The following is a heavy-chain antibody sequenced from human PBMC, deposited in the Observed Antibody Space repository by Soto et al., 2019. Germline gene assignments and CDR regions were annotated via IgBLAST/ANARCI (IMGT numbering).Heavy chain of an antibody. CDR1: GGSISSYY. V-gene: IGHV4-59*01. J-gene: IGHJ4*02. CDR3: AREGLWFGELSPYY. CDR2: IYYSGST. Sequence: KPSETLSLTCTVSGGSISSYYWSWIRQPPGKGLEWIGYIYYSGSTNYNPSLKSRVTISVDTSKNQFSLKLSSVTAADTAVYYCAREGLWFGELSPYYWGQGTLVTVSS. D-gene: IGHD3-10*01.